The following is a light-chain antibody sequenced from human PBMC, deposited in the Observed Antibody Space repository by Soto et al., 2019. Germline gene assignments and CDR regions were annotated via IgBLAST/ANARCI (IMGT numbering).Light chain of an antibody. CDR1: SSDVGSYNL. CDR2: EVS. CDR3: CSYAGSSTFGPYV. Sequence: QSALTQPASLSVSPGQSITISCTATSSDVGSYNLVSCYQQHPGKAPKLMLYEVSKRPSGVSTRFSGSKSGNTASLTISGLQAEDEAEYCCCSYAGSSTFGPYVFGTGTKVTVL. J-gene: IGLJ1*01. V-gene: IGLV2-23*02.